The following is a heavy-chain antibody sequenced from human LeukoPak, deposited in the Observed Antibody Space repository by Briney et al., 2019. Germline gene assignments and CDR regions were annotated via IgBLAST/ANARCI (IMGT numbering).Heavy chain of an antibody. J-gene: IGHJ5*02. CDR3: ASEHYYGSRSYSYWFDP. D-gene: IGHD3-10*01. Sequence: PSETLSLTCAVYGGSFSGYYWSWIRQPPGKGLEWIGEINHSGSTNYNPSLKSRVTISVDTSKNQFSLKLSSVTAADTAVYYCASEHYYGSRSYSYWFDPWGQGTLVTVSS. CDR1: GGSFSGYY. CDR2: INHSGST. V-gene: IGHV4-34*01.